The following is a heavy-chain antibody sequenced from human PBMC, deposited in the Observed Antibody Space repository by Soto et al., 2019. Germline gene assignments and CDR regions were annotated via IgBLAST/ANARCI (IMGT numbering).Heavy chain of an antibody. D-gene: IGHD6-19*01. CDR3: ARDFWGAVVPQLYGMDV. CDR1: GFTFSDYY. CDR2: ISSSGSTI. J-gene: IGHJ6*02. V-gene: IGHV3-11*01. Sequence: GGSLRLSCAASGFTFSDYYMSWIRQAPGKGLEWVSYISSSGSTIYYADSVKGRFTISRDNAKNSLYLQMNSLRAEDTAVYYCARDFWGAVVPQLYGMDVWGQGTTVTVSS.